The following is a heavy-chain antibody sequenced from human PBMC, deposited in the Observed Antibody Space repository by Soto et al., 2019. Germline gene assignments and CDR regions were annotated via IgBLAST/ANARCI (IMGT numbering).Heavy chain of an antibody. V-gene: IGHV5-51*01. J-gene: IGHJ6*02. D-gene: IGHD3-9*01. CDR3: ARYFEDYYGMDV. Sequence: GESLKISCKGSGYSFTNYWIGWVRQMPGKDLEWIGIIYPEDSETRYSPSFQGLVTISVDKSISTAYLQWSSLKASDTAMYYCARYFEDYYGMDVWGQGTTVTVSS. CDR2: IYPEDSET. CDR1: GYSFTNYW.